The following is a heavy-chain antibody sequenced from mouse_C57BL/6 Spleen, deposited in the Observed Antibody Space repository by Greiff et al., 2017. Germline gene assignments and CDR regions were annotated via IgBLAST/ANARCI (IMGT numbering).Heavy chain of an antibody. V-gene: IGHV1-69*01. Sequence: QVQLQQPGAELVMPGASVKLSCKASGYTFTSYWMPWVKQRPGQGLEWIGEIDPSDSYTNYNHKFKGKATLTVDTSSSTAYMQLSSLTSEDSAVYYCERSGTTVLEGAIDYWGQGTTVTVSS. CDR3: ERSGTTVLEGAIDY. CDR2: IDPSDSYT. D-gene: IGHD1-1*01. J-gene: IGHJ4*01. CDR1: GYTFTSYW.